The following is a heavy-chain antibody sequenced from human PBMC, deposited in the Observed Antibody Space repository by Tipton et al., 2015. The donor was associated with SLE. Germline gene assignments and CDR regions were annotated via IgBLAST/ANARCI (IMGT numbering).Heavy chain of an antibody. V-gene: IGHV4-4*09. CDR2: IYTSGST. D-gene: IGHD6-13*01. CDR3: ARALPYSSLDY. Sequence: LRLSCTVSGGSISSYYWSWIRQPPGKGLEWIGYIYTSGSTNYNPSLKSRVTISVDTSKNQFSLKLSSVTAADTAVYYCARALPYSSLDYWGQGTLVTVSS. J-gene: IGHJ4*02. CDR1: GGSISSYY.